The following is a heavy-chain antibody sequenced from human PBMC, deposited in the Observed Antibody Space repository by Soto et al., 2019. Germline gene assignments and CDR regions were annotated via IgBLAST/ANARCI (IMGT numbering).Heavy chain of an antibody. CDR3: ARNRMQNCSGGSCLNWFDP. Sequence: GGSLRLSCAASGFTFSTYWMHWVRQAPGKGLVWVSRINTDGSSTSYADSVKGRFTISRDNGKNTLYLQMSSLRAEDTAVYYCARNRMQNCSGGSCLNWFDPWGQGTLVTVSS. CDR1: GFTFSTYW. J-gene: IGHJ5*02. CDR2: INTDGSST. D-gene: IGHD2-15*01. V-gene: IGHV3-74*01.